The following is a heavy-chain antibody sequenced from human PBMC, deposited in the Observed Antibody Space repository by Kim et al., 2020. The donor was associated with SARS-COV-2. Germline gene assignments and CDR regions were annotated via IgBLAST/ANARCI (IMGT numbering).Heavy chain of an antibody. D-gene: IGHD2-15*01. CDR3: ARVLGRLNCSGGSCSPWGNWFDP. V-gene: IGHV5-51*01. J-gene: IGHJ5*02. CDR1: GYSFTSYW. CDR2: IYPGDSDT. Sequence: GESLKISCKGSGYSFTSYWIGWVRQMPGKGLEWMGIIYPGDSDTRYSPSFQGQVTISDDKSIRTAYLQRSSLKASDTAMYYWARVLGRLNCSGGSCSPWGNWFDPWGQGTLVTVSS.